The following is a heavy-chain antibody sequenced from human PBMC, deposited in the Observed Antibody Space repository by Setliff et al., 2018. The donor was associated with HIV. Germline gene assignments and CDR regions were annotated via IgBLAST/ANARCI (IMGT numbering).Heavy chain of an antibody. J-gene: IGHJ6*03. CDR3: ARDGTRLLAAMDV. CDR1: GFSFSSYN. D-gene: IGHD3-3*01. V-gene: IGHV3-48*01. Sequence: LRLSCGASGFSFSSYNMNWVRQAPGKGLEWVSYISPSSTIIYYPDSVKGRFTASRDNARNSLYLEMNSLRADDTAVYYCARDGTRLLAAMDVWGKGTTVTVSS. CDR2: ISPSSTII.